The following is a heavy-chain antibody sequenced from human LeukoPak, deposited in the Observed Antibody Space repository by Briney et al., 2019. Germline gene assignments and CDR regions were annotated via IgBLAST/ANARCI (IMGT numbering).Heavy chain of an antibody. D-gene: IGHD3-9*01. CDR2: ISAYNCNT. J-gene: IGHJ4*02. Sequence: ASVKVSCKASGYTFTSYGISWVRQAPGQGLEWMVWISAYNCNTNYAQKLQGRVTMTTGTSTSTAYMELMSLRSDDTAVYYCAGGGENDILTGPQFDYWGQGTLVTVSS. CDR1: GYTFTSYG. CDR3: AGGGENDILTGPQFDY. V-gene: IGHV1-18*01.